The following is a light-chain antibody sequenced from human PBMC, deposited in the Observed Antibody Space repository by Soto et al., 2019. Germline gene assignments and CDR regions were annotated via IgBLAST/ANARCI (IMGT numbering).Light chain of an antibody. J-gene: IGKJ1*01. V-gene: IGKV3-20*01. CDR3: HQYGSSPAT. CDR2: GPA. Sequence: EIVLTQSPATLSAYPVERANLSCMASESVLDYLAWFQQRPGQSPRLLIYGPATRATGIPGRFRGSGSGTDFTLTISRLEPEDFAVYYCHQYGSSPATFGQGTKVDIK. CDR1: ESVLDY.